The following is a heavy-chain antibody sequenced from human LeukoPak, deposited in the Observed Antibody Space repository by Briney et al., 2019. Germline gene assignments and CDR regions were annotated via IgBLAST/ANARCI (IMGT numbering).Heavy chain of an antibody. J-gene: IGHJ4*02. D-gene: IGHD5-18*01. CDR3: AKDLGSYGFI. V-gene: IGHV3-23*01. Sequence: GGSLRLSCAASGFTFSSYAMTWVRQAPGKGLEWVSVISGSSDSIYYADSGKGRFTISRDNSKNTLYLQMNSLRAEDTAVYYCAKDLGSYGFIWGQGTLVTVSS. CDR2: ISGSSDSI. CDR1: GFTFSSYA.